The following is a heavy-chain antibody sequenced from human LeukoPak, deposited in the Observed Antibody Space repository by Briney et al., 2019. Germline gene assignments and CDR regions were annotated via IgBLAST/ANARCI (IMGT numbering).Heavy chain of an antibody. CDR3: ARAVSFDN. D-gene: IGHD5/OR15-5a*01. V-gene: IGHV4-59*01. J-gene: IGHJ4*02. CDR2: IYYSGTT. CDR1: GGSIRPYY. Sequence: SETLSLTCSVSGGSIRPYYWSWIRQSPGKGVGWIGYIYYSGTTNYNPSLRSRVTISVDSSKNQFSLKLNSVTAADTAIYYCARAVSFDNWGQGTLVTVSS.